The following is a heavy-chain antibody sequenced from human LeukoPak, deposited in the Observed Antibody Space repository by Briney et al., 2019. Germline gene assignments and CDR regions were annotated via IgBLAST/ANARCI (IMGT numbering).Heavy chain of an antibody. CDR1: GLSFSNAW. CDR2: MSFDGNFE. J-gene: IGHJ1*01. V-gene: IGHV3-30*03. CDR3: ARVGETGTVTMELDL. D-gene: IGHD1-7*01. Sequence: PGGSLRLSCTASGLSFSNAWMSWVRQAPGKGLEWVALMSFDGNFENFADSVKGRFTISRDTARNTLYLHMGSLGVEDSAVYYCARVGETGTVTMELDLWGQGALVTVSS.